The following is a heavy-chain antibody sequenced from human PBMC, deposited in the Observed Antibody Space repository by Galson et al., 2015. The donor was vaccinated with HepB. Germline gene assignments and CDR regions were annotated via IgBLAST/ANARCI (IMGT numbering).Heavy chain of an antibody. Sequence: SLRLSCAASGFTFSSYGMHWVRQAPGKGLEWVAVISYDGSNKYYADSVKGRFTISRDNSKNTLYLQMNSLRAEDTAVYYCARDRRVGEGDALDIWGQGTMVTVSS. CDR1: GFTFSSYG. V-gene: IGHV3-30*12. J-gene: IGHJ3*02. D-gene: IGHD1-26*01. CDR3: ARDRRVGEGDALDI. CDR2: ISYDGSNK.